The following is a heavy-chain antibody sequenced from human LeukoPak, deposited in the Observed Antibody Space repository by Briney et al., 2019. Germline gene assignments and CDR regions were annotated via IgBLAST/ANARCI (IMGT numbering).Heavy chain of an antibody. Sequence: GASVKVSCKASGYTFTSYYMHWVRQAPGRGLEWMGIINPSGGSTSYAQKFQGRVTMTRDTSTSTVYMELSSLRSEDTAVYYCASVIYGSGSYLFDYWGQGTLSPSPQ. CDR3: ASVIYGSGSYLFDY. CDR2: INPSGGST. J-gene: IGHJ4*02. CDR1: GYTFTSYY. V-gene: IGHV1-46*01. D-gene: IGHD3-10*01.